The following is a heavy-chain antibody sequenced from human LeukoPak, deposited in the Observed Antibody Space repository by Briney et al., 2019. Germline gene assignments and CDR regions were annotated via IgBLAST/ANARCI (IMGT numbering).Heavy chain of an antibody. V-gene: IGHV3-30*02. J-gene: IGHJ4*02. CDR1: GFTFGSYG. Sequence: GGSLRLSCAASGFTFGSYGMHWVRQAPGKGLEWVAFIRYDGSNKYYADSVKGRFTISRDNSKNTLYLQMNSLRAEDTAVYYCAKDRRMIVVVSLDYWGQGTLVTVSS. D-gene: IGHD3-22*01. CDR3: AKDRRMIVVVSLDY. CDR2: IRYDGSNK.